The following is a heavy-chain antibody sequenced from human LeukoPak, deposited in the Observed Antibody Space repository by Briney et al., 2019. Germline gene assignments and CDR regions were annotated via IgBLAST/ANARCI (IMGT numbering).Heavy chain of an antibody. J-gene: IGHJ4*02. CDR2: ISGSGGST. CDR1: GFTFSSFT. Sequence: GGSLRLSCAASGFTFSSFTMTWVRQAPGKGLEWVSAISGSGGSTYYADSVKGRFTISRDNSKNTLYLQMNSLRAEDTAVYYCAKESYSGSYWYDYWGQGTLVTVSS. D-gene: IGHD1-26*01. CDR3: AKESYSGSYWYDY. V-gene: IGHV3-23*01.